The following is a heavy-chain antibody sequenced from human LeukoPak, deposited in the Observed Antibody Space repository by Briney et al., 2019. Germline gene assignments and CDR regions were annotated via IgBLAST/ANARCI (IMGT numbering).Heavy chain of an antibody. CDR1: GGSVSSGTYY. CDR2: IYYSGST. D-gene: IGHD2-15*01. CDR3: ARDVGGGPFFDY. V-gene: IGHV4-61*01. Sequence: SEALSLTCTVSGGSVSSGTYYWSWIRQPPGKGLEWIGYIYYSGSTNYNPSLKSRVTISVDTSKNQFSLKLSSVTAADTAVYYCARDVGGGPFFDYWGQGILVTVSS. J-gene: IGHJ4*02.